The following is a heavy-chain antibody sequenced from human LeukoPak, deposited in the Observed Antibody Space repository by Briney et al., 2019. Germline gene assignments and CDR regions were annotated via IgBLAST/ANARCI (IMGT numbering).Heavy chain of an antibody. D-gene: IGHD5-18*01. CDR3: ATDRGYSYGY. CDR1: GFTFKNAW. Sequence: GGSLRLSCAASGFTFKNAWLSWVRQAPGKGLEWVGRIKNRADGGTTDYAAPVKGRFTISRDDSKNTLYLEMDSLKTEDTAVYYCATDRGYSYGYWGQGTLVTVSS. J-gene: IGHJ4*02. V-gene: IGHV3-15*01. CDR2: IKNRADGGTT.